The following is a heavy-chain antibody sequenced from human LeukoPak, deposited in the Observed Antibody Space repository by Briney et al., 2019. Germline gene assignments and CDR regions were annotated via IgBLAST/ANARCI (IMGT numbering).Heavy chain of an antibody. V-gene: IGHV6-1*01. CDR1: GDSVSSNSVT. Sequence: SQTLSLTCAISGDSVSSNSVTWNWIRQSPSRGLEWLGRTYYRSTWYNDYAVSVRGRITVNPDTSKNQFSLHLNSVTPEDTAVYYCARRLTPFDWLGPWGQGILVTVSS. CDR2: TYYRSTWYN. J-gene: IGHJ5*02. CDR3: ARRLTPFDWLGP. D-gene: IGHD2-15*01.